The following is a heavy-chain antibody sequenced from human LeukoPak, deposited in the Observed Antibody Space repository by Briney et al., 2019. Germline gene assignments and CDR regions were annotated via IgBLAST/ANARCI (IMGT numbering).Heavy chain of an antibody. Sequence: PSETLSLTCAVYGGSFSGYYWSWIRQPPGKGLEWIGEINHSGSTNYNPSLKSRVTISVDTSKNQFSLKLSSVTAADTAVYYCARGYDSSGHYYEVDYWGQGTLVTVSS. CDR2: INHSGST. CDR1: GGSFSGYY. CDR3: ARGYDSSGHYYEVDY. J-gene: IGHJ4*02. D-gene: IGHD3-22*01. V-gene: IGHV4-34*01.